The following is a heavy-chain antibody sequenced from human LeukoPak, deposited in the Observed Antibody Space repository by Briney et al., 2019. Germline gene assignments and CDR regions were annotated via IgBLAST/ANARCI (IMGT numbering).Heavy chain of an antibody. CDR3: AREHIWFGEHYFDY. Sequence: SEALSLTCTVSGGSISSYYWSWIRQPPGKGLEWIGYIYYSGSTNYNPSLKSRVTISVDTSKNQFSLKLSSVTAADTAVYYCAREHIWFGEHYFDYWGQGTLVTVSS. V-gene: IGHV4-59*01. J-gene: IGHJ4*02. CDR2: IYYSGST. CDR1: GGSISSYY. D-gene: IGHD3-10*01.